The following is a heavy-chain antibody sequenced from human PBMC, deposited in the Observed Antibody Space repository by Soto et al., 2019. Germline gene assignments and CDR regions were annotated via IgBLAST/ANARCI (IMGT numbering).Heavy chain of an antibody. Sequence: QVQLQESGPGLVKPSETLSLTCTVSGGSISSYYWSWIRQPPGKGLEWIGYIYYSGSTNYNPSLKSRVPVSVDTSKNQFSLKLSSVTAADTAVYYCARGPGLWFGELFFDYWGQGTLVTVSS. V-gene: IGHV4-59*08. J-gene: IGHJ4*02. CDR3: ARGPGLWFGELFFDY. CDR1: GGSISSYY. D-gene: IGHD3-10*01. CDR2: IYYSGST.